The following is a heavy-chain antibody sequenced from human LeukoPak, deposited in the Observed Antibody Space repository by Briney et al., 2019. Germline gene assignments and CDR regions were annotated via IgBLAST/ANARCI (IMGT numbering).Heavy chain of an antibody. J-gene: IGHJ4*02. CDR1: EYTFTGYY. CDR3: ARDLAEDYYDSSGYYYLDY. CDR2: INPNSGGT. Sequence: ASVKVSCKASEYTFTGYYIHWVRQAPGQGLEWMGWINPNSGGTNYAQKFQGRVTMTRDTSINTAYMELSRLRSDDTAVYYCARDLAEDYYDSSGYYYLDYWGQGTLVTVSS. V-gene: IGHV1-2*02. D-gene: IGHD3-22*01.